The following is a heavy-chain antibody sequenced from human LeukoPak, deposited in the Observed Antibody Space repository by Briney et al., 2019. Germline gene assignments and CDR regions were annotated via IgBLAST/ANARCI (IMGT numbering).Heavy chain of an antibody. J-gene: IGHJ4*02. V-gene: IGHV4-59*12. CDR3: ARSSGWYPNLFDY. CDR1: GGSISSYY. CDR2: IYYSGST. Sequence: SETLSLTCTVSGGSISSYYWSWIRQPPGKGLEWIGYIYYSGSTNYNPSLKSRVTISVDTSKNQFSLKLSSVTAADTAVYYCARSSGWYPNLFDYWGQGTLVTVSS. D-gene: IGHD6-19*01.